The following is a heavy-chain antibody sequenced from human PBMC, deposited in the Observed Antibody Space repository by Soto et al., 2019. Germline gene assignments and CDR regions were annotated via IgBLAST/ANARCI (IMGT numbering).Heavy chain of an antibody. CDR1: GGSITNDY. Sequence: QVQLQESGPGLVKPSEILSLTCTVSGGSITNDYWSWIRQPPGKGPEWIGYVYYSGTTNFNPSLKSRVTISLDTSTEQFSLTLKSVTPADTSVYYCAKMVGNWYFDLWGRGTLVTVSS. J-gene: IGHJ2*01. CDR3: AKMVGNWYFDL. D-gene: IGHD2-8*01. V-gene: IGHV4-59*01. CDR2: VYYSGTT.